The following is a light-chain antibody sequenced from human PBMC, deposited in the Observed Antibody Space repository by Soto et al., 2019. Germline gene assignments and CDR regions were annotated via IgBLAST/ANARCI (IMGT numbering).Light chain of an antibody. J-gene: IGLJ2*01. CDR1: SSDVGGYSF. CDR2: EVN. V-gene: IGLV2-14*01. Sequence: QSALTQPASVSGSPGQSITISCTGTSSDVGGYSFVSWYQQHPGKAPKLMIFEVNNRPSGVSNRFSGSKSGHTASLTISGLQAEDEADYYCSSYTSSSTLVLFGGGTKVTVL. CDR3: SSYTSSSTLVL.